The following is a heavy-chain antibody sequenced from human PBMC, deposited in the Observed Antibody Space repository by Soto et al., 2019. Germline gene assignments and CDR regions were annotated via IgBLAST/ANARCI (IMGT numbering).Heavy chain of an antibody. CDR3: ARRPSSGYAYYFDY. V-gene: IGHV4-39*01. CDR2: IFYTGST. D-gene: IGHD3-22*01. CDR1: DDSISSSTYY. J-gene: IGHJ4*02. Sequence: PSETLSLTCSVSDDSISSSTYYWVWIRQPPGKGLEWLGYIFYTGSTYKNPSLESRVTISADSSKNQFSVNLTSVTATDTAVYYCARRPSSGYAYYFDYWGQGILVTVSS.